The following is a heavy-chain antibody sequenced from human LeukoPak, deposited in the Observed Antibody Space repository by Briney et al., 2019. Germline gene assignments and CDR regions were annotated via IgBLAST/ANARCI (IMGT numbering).Heavy chain of an antibody. CDR1: GFTFDDYG. V-gene: IGHV3-20*04. D-gene: IGHD1-26*01. CDR2: INWNGGST. J-gene: IGHJ5*02. CDR3: ARDAPGIVGAPGGGT. Sequence: GGSLRLSCAASGFTFDDYGMSWVRQAPGKGLEWVSGINWNGGSTGYADSVKGRFIISRDNTKNSLYLQMNSLRAEDTAFYYCARDAPGIVGAPGGGTWGQGTLVTVSS.